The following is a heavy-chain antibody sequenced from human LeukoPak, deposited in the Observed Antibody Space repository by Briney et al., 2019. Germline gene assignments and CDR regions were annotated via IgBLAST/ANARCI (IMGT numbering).Heavy chain of an antibody. Sequence: PSETLSLTCSVSGGSISSYYWSWIRQPPGKGLEWIGYIYYSGSTYYNPSLKSRVTISVDTSKNQFSLKLSPVTAADTAVYYCARVGYGDYRLFDYWGQGTLVTVSS. CDR2: IYYSGST. CDR1: GGSISSYY. V-gene: IGHV4-59*08. D-gene: IGHD4-17*01. CDR3: ARVGYGDYRLFDY. J-gene: IGHJ4*02.